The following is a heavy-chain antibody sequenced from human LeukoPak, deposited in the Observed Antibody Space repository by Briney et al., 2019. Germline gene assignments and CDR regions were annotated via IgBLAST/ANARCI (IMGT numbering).Heavy chain of an antibody. CDR3: ARGCSSTSCYVNLNWFDP. D-gene: IGHD2-2*01. J-gene: IGHJ5*02. CDR2: IIPIFGTA. CDR1: GGTFSSYA. Sequence: ASVKVSCKASGGTFSSYAISWVRQAPGLGLEWMGGIIPIFGTANYAQKFQGRVTITADESTSTAYMELSSLRSEDTAVYYCARGCSSTSCYVNLNWFDPWGQGTLVTVSS. V-gene: IGHV1-69*13.